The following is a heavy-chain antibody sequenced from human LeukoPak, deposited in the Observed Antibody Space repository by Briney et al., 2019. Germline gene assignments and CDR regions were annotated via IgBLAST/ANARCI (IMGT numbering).Heavy chain of an antibody. D-gene: IGHD2-21*01. CDR2: INPNSGGT. CDR1: GYTFTGYY. J-gene: IGHJ6*03. V-gene: IGHV1-2*02. CDR3: ARHPSYLRTEYHYYMDV. Sequence: GASVKVSCKASGYTFTGYYMHWVRQGPGQGPEWMGWINPNSGGTNYAQKFQGRVSMTRDTSVNTAYMDLNNLRSDDTAVYYCARHPSYLRTEYHYYMDVWGRGTTVTVSS.